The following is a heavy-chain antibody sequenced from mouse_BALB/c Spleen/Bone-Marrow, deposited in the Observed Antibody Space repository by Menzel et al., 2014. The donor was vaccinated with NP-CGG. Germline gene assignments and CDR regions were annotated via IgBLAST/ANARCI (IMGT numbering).Heavy chain of an antibody. CDR1: GFTFTDYY. CDR3: ARDDYARAY. J-gene: IGHJ3*01. Sequence: EVKVEESGGGLVQPGGSLRLSCATSGFTFTDYYMSWVRQPPGKALEWLGFIRNKANGYTTEYSASVKGRFTISRGNSQSILYLQMNTLRAEDSATYYCARDDYARAYWGQGTLVTVSA. D-gene: IGHD1-1*02. CDR2: IRNKANGYTT. V-gene: IGHV7-3*02.